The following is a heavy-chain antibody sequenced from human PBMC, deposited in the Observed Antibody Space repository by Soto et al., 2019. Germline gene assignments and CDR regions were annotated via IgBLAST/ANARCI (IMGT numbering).Heavy chain of an antibody. CDR3: TTDILSGQQLVLVNFDY. J-gene: IGHJ4*02. CDR2: IKSKTDGGTT. D-gene: IGHD6-13*01. CDR1: GFTFSNAW. V-gene: IGHV3-15*07. Sequence: GGSLRLSCAASGFTFSNAWMNWVRQAPGKGLEWVGRIKSKTDGGTTDYAAPVKGRFTISRDDSKNTLYLQMNSLKTEDTAVYYCTTDILSGQQLVLVNFDYWGQGTLVTVSS.